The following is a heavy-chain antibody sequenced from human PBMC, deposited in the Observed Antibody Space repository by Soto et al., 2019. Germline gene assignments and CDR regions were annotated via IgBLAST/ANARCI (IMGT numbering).Heavy chain of an antibody. J-gene: IGHJ4*02. D-gene: IGHD2-21*02. CDR1: GGTFSSYS. CDR2: ISAYNGNT. V-gene: IGHV1-18*01. CDR3: ARTPYCGGDCYYFDY. Sequence: ASVKVSCKASGGTFSSYSISWVRQAPGQGLEWMGWISAYNGNTNYAQKLQGRVTMTTDTSTSTAYMELSSLRSEDTAVYYCARTPYCGGDCYYFDYWGQGTLVTVSS.